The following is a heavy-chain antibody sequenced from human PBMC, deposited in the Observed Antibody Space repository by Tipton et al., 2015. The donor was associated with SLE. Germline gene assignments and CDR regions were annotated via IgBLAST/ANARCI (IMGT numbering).Heavy chain of an antibody. V-gene: IGHV1-18*01. CDR1: GYTSTSYG. CDR3: AREVYSGSYYYYYGMDV. Sequence: QVQLVQSGSELKKPGASVKISCKASGYTSTSYGISWVRQAPGQGLEWMGWISTYNGNTHYAQNLQGRVTMTTYTSTSTAYMELRSLRSDDTAVYYCAREVYSGSYYYYYGMDVWGQGTTVTISS. J-gene: IGHJ6*02. CDR2: ISTYNGNT. D-gene: IGHD3-10*01.